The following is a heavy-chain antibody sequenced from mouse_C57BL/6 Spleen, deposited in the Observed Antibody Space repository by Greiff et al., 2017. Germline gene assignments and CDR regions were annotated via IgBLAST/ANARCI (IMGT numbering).Heavy chain of an antibody. CDR1: GYTFTSYW. CDR2: IYPGSGST. CDR3: ASLYYCSSFDY. V-gene: IGHV1-55*01. J-gene: IGHJ2*02. Sequence: VQLQQPGAELVKPGASVKMSCKASGYTFTSYWITWVKQRPGQGLEWIGDIYPGSGSTNYNEKFKSKATVTVDTSTSTDYMRLSSLTSEDSAVYYRASLYYCSSFDYWGQGTSLTVSS. D-gene: IGHD1-1*01.